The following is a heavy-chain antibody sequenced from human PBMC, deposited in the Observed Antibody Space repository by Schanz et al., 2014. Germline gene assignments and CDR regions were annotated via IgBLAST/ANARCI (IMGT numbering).Heavy chain of an antibody. CDR2: ISSGSSYA. J-gene: IGHJ6*02. Sequence: EVQLLESGGGLVQPGGSLRLSCAASGFTFSTYAMSWIRQAPGKGLEWVSDISSGSSYANYADSVKGRFTISRDNSENTLYLQMNSLSADDTAVFYCAKGMGYCSGGTCYDYYYYGLDVWGQGTTXTVSS. D-gene: IGHD2-15*01. CDR1: GFTFSTYA. V-gene: IGHV3-23*01. CDR3: AKGMGYCSGGTCYDYYYYGLDV.